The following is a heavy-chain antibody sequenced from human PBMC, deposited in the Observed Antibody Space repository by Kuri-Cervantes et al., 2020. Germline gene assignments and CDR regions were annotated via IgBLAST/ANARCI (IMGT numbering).Heavy chain of an antibody. CDR2: INHSGST. V-gene: IGHV4-34*01. CDR3: ARRAALGIAAAGY. J-gene: IGHJ4*02. CDR1: GGSFSGYY. Sequence: SETLSLTCAVYGGSFSGYYWSWIRQPPGKGLEWIGEINHSGSTNYNPSLKSRVTISVDTSKNQFSLKLNSVTAADTAVYYCARRAALGIAAAGYWGQGTLVTVSS. D-gene: IGHD6-13*01.